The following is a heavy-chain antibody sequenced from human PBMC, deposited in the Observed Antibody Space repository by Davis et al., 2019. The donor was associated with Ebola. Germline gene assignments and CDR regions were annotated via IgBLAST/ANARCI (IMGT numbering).Heavy chain of an antibody. CDR1: GYTFTGYY. J-gene: IGHJ4*02. D-gene: IGHD1-1*01. CDR3: ARAQFPTTSDH. V-gene: IGHV1-18*04. Sequence: ASVKVSCKASGYTFTGYYMHWVRQAPGQGLEWMGWINPHNGNTNYAQNVQGRVTMTTDTSTSTAYLEVGSLRSDDTAVFYCARAQFPTTSDHWGQGTLVTVSS. CDR2: INPHNGNT.